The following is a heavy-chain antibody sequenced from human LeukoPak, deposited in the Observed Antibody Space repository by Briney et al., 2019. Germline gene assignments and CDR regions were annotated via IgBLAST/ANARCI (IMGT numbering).Heavy chain of an antibody. J-gene: IGHJ4*02. D-gene: IGHD5-24*01. CDR1: GGSISSSSYY. CDR2: IYYSGST. V-gene: IGHV4-39*01. CDR3: ARQVRESRWSDLGYYFDY. Sequence: PSETLSLTCTVSGGSISSSSYYWGWIRQPPGKGLEWIGSIYYSGSTYYNPSLKSRVTISVDTSKNQFSLKLSSVTAADTAVYYCARQVRESRWSDLGYYFDYWGQGTLVTVSS.